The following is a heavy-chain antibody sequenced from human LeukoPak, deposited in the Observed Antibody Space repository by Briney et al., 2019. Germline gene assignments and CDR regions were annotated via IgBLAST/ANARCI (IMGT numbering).Heavy chain of an antibody. V-gene: IGHV4-34*01. CDR1: GGSFSGYY. CDR2: INHSGST. J-gene: IGHJ4*02. D-gene: IGHD3-22*01. CDR3: ARVLYYYDSSGTPTATYYFDY. Sequence: PSETLSLTCAVYGGSFSGYYWSWTRQPPGKGLEWIGEINHSGSTNYNPSLKSRVTISVDTSKNQFSLKLSSVTAADTAVYYCARVLYYYDSSGTPTATYYFDYWGQGTLVTVSS.